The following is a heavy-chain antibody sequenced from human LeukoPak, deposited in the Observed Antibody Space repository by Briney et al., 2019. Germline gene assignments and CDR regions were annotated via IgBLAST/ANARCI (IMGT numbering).Heavy chain of an antibody. CDR1: GFTFSCYW. V-gene: IGHV3-7*01. CDR2: IKPDGSEK. CDR3: ARVEFSFPYSGSTSFDY. Sequence: PGGSLRLSCAASGFTFSCYWMSWVRQAPGKGLEWVANIKPDGSEKYYVDSVKGRFTISRDNAKNSLYLQMNSLRAEDTAVYYCARVEFSFPYSGSTSFDYWGQGTLVTVSS. D-gene: IGHD5-12*01. J-gene: IGHJ4*02.